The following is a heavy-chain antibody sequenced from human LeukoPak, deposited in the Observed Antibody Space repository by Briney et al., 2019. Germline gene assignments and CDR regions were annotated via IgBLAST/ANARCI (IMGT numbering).Heavy chain of an antibody. CDR1: GGSVSSGDYW. CDR2: ISYSGST. J-gene: IGHJ4*02. D-gene: IGHD1-26*01. V-gene: IGHV4-31*03. Sequence: SETLSLTYTVSGGSVSSGDYWWSWIRQRPGQGLAWIGFISYSGSTYYNPSLKSRVTISVDTSKNQFSLKLTSMTAADTAVYYCAKSPSGSPFDYWGQGTLVTVSS. CDR3: AKSPSGSPFDY.